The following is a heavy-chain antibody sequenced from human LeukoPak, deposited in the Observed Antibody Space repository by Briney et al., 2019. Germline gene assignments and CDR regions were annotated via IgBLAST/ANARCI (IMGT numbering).Heavy chain of an antibody. J-gene: IGHJ4*02. V-gene: IGHV4-34*01. D-gene: IGHD2-2*01. Sequence: SETLSLTCAVYGGSFSGYYWNWLRQPPGKGLEWIGEINHSGSTNYNPSLKSRVTISVDTSKNQFSLKLSSVTAADTAVYYCARTHCASTSCYFWDWGQGTLVTVSS. CDR3: ARTHCASTSCYFWD. CDR2: INHSGST. CDR1: GGSFSGYY.